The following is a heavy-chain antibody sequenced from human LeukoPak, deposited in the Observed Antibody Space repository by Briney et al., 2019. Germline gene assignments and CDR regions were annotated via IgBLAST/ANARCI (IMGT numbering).Heavy chain of an antibody. V-gene: IGHV4-34*01. CDR2: INHSGST. CDR1: GGSFSGYY. Sequence: SETLSLTCAVYGGSFSGYYWSWIRQPPGKGLEWIGEINHSGSTNYNPSLKSRDTISVDTSKNQFSLKLSSVTAADTAVYYCARRVRGVITPLDYWGQGTLVTVSS. D-gene: IGHD3-10*01. J-gene: IGHJ4*02. CDR3: ARRVRGVITPLDY.